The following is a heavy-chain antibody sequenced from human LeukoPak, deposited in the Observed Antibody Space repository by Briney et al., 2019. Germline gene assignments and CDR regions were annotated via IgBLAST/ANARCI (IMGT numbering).Heavy chain of an antibody. D-gene: IGHD4-17*01. CDR2: IIPIFGTA. V-gene: IGHV1-69*13. J-gene: IGHJ4*02. Sequence: SVKVSCKASGGTFSSYAFSWVRQAPGQGLEWMGGIIPIFGTANYAQKFQGRVTITADESTSTAYMELSSLRSEDTAVYYCARVYPSHGPTPEYYFDYWGQGTLVTVSS. CDR3: ARVYPSHGPTPEYYFDY. CDR1: GGTFSSYA.